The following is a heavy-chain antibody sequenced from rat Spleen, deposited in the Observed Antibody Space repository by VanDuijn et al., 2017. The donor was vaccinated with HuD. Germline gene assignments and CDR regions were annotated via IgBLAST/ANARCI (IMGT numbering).Heavy chain of an antibody. V-gene: IGHV5-29*01. Sequence: EVQLVESDGGLVQPGRSLKLSCAASGFTFSDYYMAWVRQAPTKGLEWVATISHDGSDTYYRDSVKGRFTISRNNAKSTLYLQMVSLRSEDTATYYCASRDYWGQGVMVTVSS. J-gene: IGHJ2*01. CDR3: ASRDY. CDR2: ISHDGSDT. CDR1: GFTFSDYY.